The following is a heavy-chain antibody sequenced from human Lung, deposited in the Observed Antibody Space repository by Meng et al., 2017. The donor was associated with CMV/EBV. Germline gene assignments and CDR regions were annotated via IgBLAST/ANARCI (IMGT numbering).Heavy chain of an antibody. V-gene: IGHV4-61*01. J-gene: IGHJ4*02. D-gene: IGHD3-10*01. Sequence: SGGSVSSASYCWSWIRQPPGKGLEWIGYIYYSGSTNYNPSLKSRVTISLDTSKNQFSLDLTSVTAADTAVYYCARETITRPRNSFDYWGQGTLVTVSS. CDR1: GGSVSSASYC. CDR3: ARETITRPRNSFDY. CDR2: IYYSGST.